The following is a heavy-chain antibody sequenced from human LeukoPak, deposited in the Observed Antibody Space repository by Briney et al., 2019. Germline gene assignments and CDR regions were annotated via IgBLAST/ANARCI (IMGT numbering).Heavy chain of an antibody. CDR3: ARSPRHYDILTGYYYYFDY. D-gene: IGHD3-9*01. J-gene: IGHJ4*02. CDR2: INHSGST. V-gene: IGHV4-34*01. Sequence: PSETLSLTCAVYGGSFSGYYWSWIRQPPGKGLEWIGEINHSGSTNYNPSLKSRVTISVDTSKNQFSLKLSSVTAADTAVYYCARSPRHYDILTGYYYYFDYWGQGTLVTVSS. CDR1: GGSFSGYY.